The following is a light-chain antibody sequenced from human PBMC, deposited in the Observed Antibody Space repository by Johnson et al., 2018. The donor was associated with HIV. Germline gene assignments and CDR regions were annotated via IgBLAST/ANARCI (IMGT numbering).Light chain of an antibody. V-gene: IGLV1-51*02. CDR3: GTWDTSLTTGGV. CDR2: KNN. Sequence: SVLTQPPSVSAAPGQKVTISCYGSSSTIGNNYVSWYQVLPGTAPKLLIYKNNNRPSGIPDRFSGSKSGTSATLAITGLQTGDEADYYCGTWDTSLTTGGVFGTGTKVTVL. CDR1: SSTIGNNY. J-gene: IGLJ1*01.